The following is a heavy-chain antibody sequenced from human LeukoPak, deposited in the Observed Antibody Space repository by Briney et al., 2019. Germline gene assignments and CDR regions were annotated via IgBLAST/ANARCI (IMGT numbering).Heavy chain of an antibody. Sequence: PSETLSLTCTVSGGSISSYYWSWIRQPPGKGLEWFGYIYYSGSTNYNPSLKSRVTISVDTSKNQFSLKLSSVTAADTAVYYCASFGIAAAGMDAFDIWGQGTMVTVSS. V-gene: IGHV4-59*01. CDR2: IYYSGST. CDR3: ASFGIAAAGMDAFDI. J-gene: IGHJ3*02. D-gene: IGHD6-13*01. CDR1: GGSISSYY.